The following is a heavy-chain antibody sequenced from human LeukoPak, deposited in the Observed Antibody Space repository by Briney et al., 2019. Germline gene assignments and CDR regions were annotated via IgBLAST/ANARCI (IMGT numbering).Heavy chain of an antibody. CDR3: AKGAYDFWSGYYGPNWFDP. CDR2: ISGSGGST. D-gene: IGHD3-3*01. V-gene: IGHV3-23*01. Sequence: PGGPLRLSCAASGFTFSSYAMSWVRQAPGKGLEWVSAISGSGGSTYYADSVKGRFTISRDNSKNTLYLQMNSLRAEDTAVYYCAKGAYDFWSGYYGPNWFDPWGQGTLVTVSS. CDR1: GFTFSSYA. J-gene: IGHJ5*02.